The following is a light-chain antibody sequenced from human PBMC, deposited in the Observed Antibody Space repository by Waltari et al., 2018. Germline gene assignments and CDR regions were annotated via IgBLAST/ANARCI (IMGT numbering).Light chain of an antibody. CDR2: WGS. CDR3: QQYYTTPWT. Sequence: DIVMTQSPDSLAVSLGERATINCKSSQSVLYSSSKKSYLAWYQQKPGQPPKLFIYWGSTRESGVPDRFSGSGSGTDFTLTIRSLQAEDVAVYYCQQYYTTPWTFGQGTKVEIK. V-gene: IGKV4-1*01. CDR1: QSVLYSSSKKSY. J-gene: IGKJ1*01.